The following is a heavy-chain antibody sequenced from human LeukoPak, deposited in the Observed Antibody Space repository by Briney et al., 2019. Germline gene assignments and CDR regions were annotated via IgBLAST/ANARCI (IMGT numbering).Heavy chain of an antibody. V-gene: IGHV4-4*07. J-gene: IGHJ4*02. Sequence: SETLSLTCTVSGGSISSYYWSWIPQPAGKGLEWIGRIYTSGSTNYNPSLKSRVTMSVDTSKNQFSLKLSSVTAADTAVYYCARQYCSSTSCYGGIWDYWGQGTLVTVSS. CDR2: IYTSGST. CDR3: ARQYCSSTSCYGGIWDY. D-gene: IGHD2-2*01. CDR1: GGSISSYY.